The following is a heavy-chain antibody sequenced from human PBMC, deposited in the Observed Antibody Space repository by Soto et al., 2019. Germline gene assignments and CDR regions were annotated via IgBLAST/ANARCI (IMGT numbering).Heavy chain of an antibody. CDR3: ASDDSSGYYLFQ. J-gene: IGHJ4*02. D-gene: IGHD3-22*01. CDR2: IIPIFGTA. CDR1: GGTFSSYA. Sequence: SVKVSCKASGGTFSSYAISWVRQAPGQGLEWMGGIIPIFGTANYAQKFQGRVTITADESTSTAYMELSSLRSEDTAVYYCASDDSSGYYLFQWGQGTLVTVSS. V-gene: IGHV1-69*13.